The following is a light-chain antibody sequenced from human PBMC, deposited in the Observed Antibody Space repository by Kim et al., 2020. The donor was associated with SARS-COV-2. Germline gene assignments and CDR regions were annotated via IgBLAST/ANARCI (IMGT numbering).Light chain of an antibody. Sequence: QLVLTQSPSASASLGASVKLTCTLSSGHSSYAIAWHQQQPEKGPRYLMKLNSDGSHSKGDGIPDRFSGSSSGAERYPTISSLQSEDEADYYCQTWDTVVVFGGGTQLTVL. CDR3: QTWDTVVV. J-gene: IGLJ2*01. CDR2: LNSDGSH. V-gene: IGLV4-69*01. CDR1: SGHSSYA.